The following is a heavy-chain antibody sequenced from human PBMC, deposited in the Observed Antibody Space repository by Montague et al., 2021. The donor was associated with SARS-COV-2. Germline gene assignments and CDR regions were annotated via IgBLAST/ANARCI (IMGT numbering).Heavy chain of an antibody. CDR2: MYDSGNT. J-gene: IGHJ3*02. V-gene: IGHV4-31*03. CDR3: ARGDGVVVAAPYI. CDR1: GGSISNGGYY. Sequence: TLSLTCTVSGGSISNGGYYCSWIRQHPGKGLEWIGYMYDSGNTYYNPSLTSRVTMSLDTSKNQFSLKLSSVTAADTAVYYCARGDGVVVAAPYIWGQGTMVTVSS. D-gene: IGHD2-15*01.